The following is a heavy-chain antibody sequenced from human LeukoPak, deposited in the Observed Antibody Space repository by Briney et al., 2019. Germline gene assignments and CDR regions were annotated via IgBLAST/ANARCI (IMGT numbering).Heavy chain of an antibody. CDR3: ARDPARRDAFDI. J-gene: IGHJ3*02. CDR1: GFTFSSYW. CDR2: INSDGSST. V-gene: IGHV3-74*01. Sequence: GGSLRLSCAASGFTFSSYWMHWVRHAPGKGLVWVSRINSDGSSTSYADSVKGRFTISRDNAKNTLYLQMNSLRAEDTAVYYCARDPARRDAFDIWGQGTMVTVSS.